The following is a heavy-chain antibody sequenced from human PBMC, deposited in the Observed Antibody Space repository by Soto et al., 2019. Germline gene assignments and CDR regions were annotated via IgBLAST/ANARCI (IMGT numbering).Heavy chain of an antibody. J-gene: IGHJ4*02. CDR2: IVVGSGNT. CDR1: GFTFTSSA. V-gene: IGHV1-58*02. Sequence: ASVKVSCKASGFTFTSSAMQWVRQARGQRLEWIGWIVVGSGNTNYAQKFQERVTITRDMSTSTAYMELSSLRSEDTAVYYFAAAPAHTYYDYIWGDPNYFDYWGQGTLVTVSS. CDR3: AAAPAHTYYDYIWGDPNYFDY. D-gene: IGHD3-16*01.